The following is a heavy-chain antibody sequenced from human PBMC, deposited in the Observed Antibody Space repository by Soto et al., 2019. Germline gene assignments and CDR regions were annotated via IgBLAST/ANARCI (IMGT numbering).Heavy chain of an antibody. D-gene: IGHD2-15*01. V-gene: IGHV4-31*03. CDR2: IYYSGST. J-gene: IGHJ4*02. CDR1: GGSISSGGYY. CDR3: ASAKPMAYCSGGSCYSRAPPLNYFDY. Sequence: SETLSLTCTVSGGSISSGGYYWSWIRQHPGKGLEWIGYIYYSGSTYYNPSLKSRVTISVDTSKNQFSLKLSSVTAADTAVYYWASAKPMAYCSGGSCYSRAPPLNYFDYWGQGTLVTVSS.